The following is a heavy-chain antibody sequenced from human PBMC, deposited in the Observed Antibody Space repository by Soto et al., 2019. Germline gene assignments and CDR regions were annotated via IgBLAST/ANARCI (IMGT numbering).Heavy chain of an antibody. J-gene: IGHJ6*02. CDR2: IYYSGST. Sequence: SETLSLTCTVSGGSISSGGYYWSWIRQHPGKGLEWIGYIYYSGSTYYNPSLKSRVTISVDTSKNQFSLKLSSVTAADTAVYYCARYWDDYYSGMEVWGQGNTVTVP. CDR3: ARYWDDYYSGMEV. D-gene: IGHD1-1*01. CDR1: GGSISSGGYY. V-gene: IGHV4-31*03.